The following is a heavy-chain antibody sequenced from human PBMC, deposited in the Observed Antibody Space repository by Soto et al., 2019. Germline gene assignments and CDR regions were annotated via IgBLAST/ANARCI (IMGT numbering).Heavy chain of an antibody. D-gene: IGHD6-13*01. CDR1: GDSISSYY. Sequence: QVQLQESGPGLIKPSETLSLTCTVSGDSISSYYWSWIRQPPGKRLEWIGFIYYSGNTNYNPSLKSRATMSIDTSKNQFSVKLSSVTAADTAVYYCARDQGIGASGPFDYWGLGSLVPVSS. CDR2: IYYSGNT. CDR3: ARDQGIGASGPFDY. J-gene: IGHJ4*02. V-gene: IGHV4-59*01.